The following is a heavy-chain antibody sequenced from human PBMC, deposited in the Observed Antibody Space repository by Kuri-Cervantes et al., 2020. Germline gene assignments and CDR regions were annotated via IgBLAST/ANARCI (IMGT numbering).Heavy chain of an antibody. V-gene: IGHV3-15*01. CDR3: AADLPSLSAYPFDY. CDR1: GFTFSGAW. D-gene: IGHD3-3*01. CDR2: IKSKADGETT. Sequence: GGSLRLSCAASGFTFSGAWMSWVRQAPGKGLEWVALIKSKADGETTHYAAPVKGRFTISRDDSRSMLYLQMNSLKTDDTAVYYCAADLPSLSAYPFDYWGQGTLVTVSS. J-gene: IGHJ4*02.